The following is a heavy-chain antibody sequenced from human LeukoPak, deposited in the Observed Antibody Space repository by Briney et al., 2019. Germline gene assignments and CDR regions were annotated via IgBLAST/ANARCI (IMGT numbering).Heavy chain of an antibody. CDR2: ISGSGGST. CDR1: GFTFSSYA. J-gene: IGHJ4*02. D-gene: IGHD3-3*01. V-gene: IGHV3-23*01. CDR3: AKDVTIFGVVSLDY. Sequence: PGGSLRLSCAASGFTFSSYAMSWVRQAPGKGLEWVSAISGSGGSTYYADSVKGRFTISRGNSKNTLYLQMNSLRAEDTAVYYCAKDVTIFGVVSLDYWGQGTLVTVSS.